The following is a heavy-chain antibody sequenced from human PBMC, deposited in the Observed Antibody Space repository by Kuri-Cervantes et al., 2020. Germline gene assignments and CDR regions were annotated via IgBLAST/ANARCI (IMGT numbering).Heavy chain of an antibody. D-gene: IGHD4-23*01. CDR1: GFTFSDYY. CDR2: ISNTGGTI. V-gene: IGHV3-11*01. CDR3: ARGEVVTRLDY. Sequence: GESLKISCAASGFTFSDYYMSWIRQAPGKGLEWVSYISNTGGTIYYADSVKGRFTISRDNAKNSLHLQMNSLRAEDTAVYYCARGEVVTRLDYWGQGTLVTVSS. J-gene: IGHJ4*02.